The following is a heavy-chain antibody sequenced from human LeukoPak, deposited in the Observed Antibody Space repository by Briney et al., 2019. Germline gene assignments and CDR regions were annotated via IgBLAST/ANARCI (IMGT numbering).Heavy chain of an antibody. CDR3: ARDVATVFDY. J-gene: IGHJ4*02. D-gene: IGHD5-12*01. CDR1: GFTFSSYG. CDR2: ISYDGSNK. V-gene: IGHV3-30*03. Sequence: PGGSLRLSCAASGFTFSSYGMRWDRQAPGKGLEWVAVISYDGSNKYYADSVKGRFTISRDNSKNTLYLQMNSLRAEDTAVYYCARDVATVFDYWGQGTLVTVSS.